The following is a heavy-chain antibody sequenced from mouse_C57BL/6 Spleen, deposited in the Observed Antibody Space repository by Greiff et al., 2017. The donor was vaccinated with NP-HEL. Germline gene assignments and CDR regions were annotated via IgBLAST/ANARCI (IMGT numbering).Heavy chain of an antibody. D-gene: IGHD1-1*01. CDR1: GYTFTDYE. Sequence: QVQLKQSGAELVRPGASVTLSCKASGYTFTDYEMHWVKQTPVHGLEWIGAIDPETGGTAYNQKFKGKAILTADKSSSTAYMELRSLTSEDSAVYYCTREPGSSAWFAYWGQGTLVTVSA. V-gene: IGHV1-15*01. J-gene: IGHJ3*01. CDR3: TREPGSSAWFAY. CDR2: IDPETGGT.